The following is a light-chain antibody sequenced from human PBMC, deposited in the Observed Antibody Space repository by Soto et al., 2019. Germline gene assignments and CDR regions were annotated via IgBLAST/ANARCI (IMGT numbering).Light chain of an antibody. V-gene: IGKV3-20*01. CDR2: AAS. Sequence: IGWTQSPITLTLSPGARATLFGSARSTAIITFLAWYQLTPGQPPRLLIYAASSRATGIPDRFSGSGSGTDFTLTISSLQPEDFAMYSCQQSYNSPQTFGRGTKVDTK. CDR1: STAIITF. J-gene: IGKJ1*01. CDR3: QQSYNSPQT.